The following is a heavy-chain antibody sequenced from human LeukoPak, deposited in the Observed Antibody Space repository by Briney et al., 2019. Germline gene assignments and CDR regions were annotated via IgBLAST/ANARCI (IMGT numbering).Heavy chain of an antibody. CDR1: GFTFSSYG. CDR3: AKDLGGYYYYMDV. D-gene: IGHD7-27*01. Sequence: GGSLRLSCAASGFTFSSYGMHWVRQAPGKGLEWVAFIIYDGSNKYYADSVKGRFTISRDNSKNTLYLQMNSLRAEDTAVYYCAKDLGGYYYYMDVWGKGTTVTISS. J-gene: IGHJ6*03. V-gene: IGHV3-30*02. CDR2: IIYDGSNK.